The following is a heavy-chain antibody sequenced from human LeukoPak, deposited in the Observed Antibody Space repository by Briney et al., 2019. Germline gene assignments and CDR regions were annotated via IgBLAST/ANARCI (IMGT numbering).Heavy chain of an antibody. D-gene: IGHD6-13*01. CDR2: TYYRSKSYK. V-gene: IGHV6-1*01. CDR3: AREGNPDSSFDY. Sequence: SQTLSLTCAISGDSLSSNSAAWNWIRQSPSRGLEWLVRTYYRSKSYKDYAVSVKSRITINPDRSKNQCSLQLNPVTPEDMAVYYGAREGNPDSSFDYWGQGTLVTVSS. CDR1: GDSLSSNSAA. J-gene: IGHJ4*02.